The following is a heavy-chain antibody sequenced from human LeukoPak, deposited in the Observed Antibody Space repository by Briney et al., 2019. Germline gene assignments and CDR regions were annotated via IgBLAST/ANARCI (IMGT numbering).Heavy chain of an antibody. V-gene: IGHV3-30*18. CDR1: GFTFSSYE. Sequence: QPGGSLRLSCAASGFTFSSYEMNWVRQAPGKGLEWVTVISYDGSNKYYADSVKGRFTISRDNSKNTLYLQMNSLRAEDTAVYYCAKEGSSGSYETGYFDYWGQGTLVTVSS. D-gene: IGHD1-26*01. J-gene: IGHJ4*02. CDR2: ISYDGSNK. CDR3: AKEGSSGSYETGYFDY.